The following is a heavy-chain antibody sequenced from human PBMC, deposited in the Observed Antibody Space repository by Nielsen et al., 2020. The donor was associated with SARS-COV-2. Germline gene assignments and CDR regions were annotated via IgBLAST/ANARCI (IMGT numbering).Heavy chain of an antibody. CDR1: GGTFSSYA. CDR2: IIPIFGTA. CDR3: ARDDPKATVTTQDAFDI. V-gene: IGHV1-69*13. J-gene: IGHJ3*02. D-gene: IGHD4-17*01. Sequence: SVKVSCKASGGTFSSYAISWVRQAPGQGLEWMGGIIPIFGTANYAQKFQGRVTITADESTSTAYMELSSLRSEDTAVYYCARDDPKATVTTQDAFDIWGQGTMVTVSS.